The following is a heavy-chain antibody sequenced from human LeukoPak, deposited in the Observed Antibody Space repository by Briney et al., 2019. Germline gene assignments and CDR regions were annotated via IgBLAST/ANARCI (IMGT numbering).Heavy chain of an antibody. Sequence: GASVKVSCKASGGTFSSYAISWVRQAPGQGLEWMGGIIPIFGTANYAHKFQGRVTITADESTSTAYMELSSLRSEDTAVYYCARASYYNFWSGPDYWGQGTLVTVSS. V-gene: IGHV1-69*13. D-gene: IGHD3-3*01. CDR1: GGTFSSYA. CDR3: ARASYYNFWSGPDY. CDR2: IIPIFGTA. J-gene: IGHJ4*02.